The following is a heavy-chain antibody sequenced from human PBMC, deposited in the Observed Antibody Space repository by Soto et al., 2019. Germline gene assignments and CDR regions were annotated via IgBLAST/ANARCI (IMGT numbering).Heavy chain of an antibody. J-gene: IGHJ3*02. Sequence: QVQLQQWGAGLLKPSETLSLTCAVYGGAFSGYYWSWIRQPPGKGLEWIGEISHSGTTTCNPSLKRRVTISVDTSKTQFSLKLSSVTAADPAIYYCARGRVGTVTDAFDIWGQGTMVTVSS. CDR2: ISHSGTT. CDR3: ARGRVGTVTDAFDI. CDR1: GGAFSGYY. V-gene: IGHV4-34*01. D-gene: IGHD4-17*01.